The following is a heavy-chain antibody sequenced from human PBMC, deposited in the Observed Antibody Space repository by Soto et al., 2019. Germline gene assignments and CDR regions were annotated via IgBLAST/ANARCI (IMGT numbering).Heavy chain of an antibody. Sequence: SVKVSCKASGVTFSTYSITWVRQAPGQGLEWMGGIIPIFATTTYAQKFQGRVTITADESTSTAYMELSSLRSEDTAVYYCARAPPTCTGGSCYKGSQYYYYATDAWGKGSTVTVSS. V-gene: IGHV1-69*13. D-gene: IGHD2-15*01. CDR1: GVTFSTYS. CDR3: ARAPPTCTGGSCYKGSQYYYYATDA. J-gene: IGHJ6*04. CDR2: IIPIFATT.